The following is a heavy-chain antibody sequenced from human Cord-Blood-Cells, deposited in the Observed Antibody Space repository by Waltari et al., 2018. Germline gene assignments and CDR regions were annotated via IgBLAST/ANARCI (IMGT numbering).Heavy chain of an antibody. Sequence: QQWGAGLLKPSETLSLTCAVYGGSFSGYYWSWIRQPPGKGLEWIGEINHSGSTNYNPSLKSRVTISVDTSKNQFSLKLSSVTAADTAVYYCARGQWLRWQYYFDYWGQGTLVTVSS. V-gene: IGHV4-34*01. CDR2: INHSGST. J-gene: IGHJ4*02. CDR3: ARGQWLRWQYYFDY. CDR1: GGSFSGYY. D-gene: IGHD6-19*01.